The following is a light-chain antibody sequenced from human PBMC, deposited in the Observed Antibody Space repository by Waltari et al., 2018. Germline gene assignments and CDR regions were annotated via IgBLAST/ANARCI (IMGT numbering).Light chain of an antibody. J-gene: IGKJ2*01. V-gene: IGKV1-9*01. CDR3: QQLNSYPPYT. CDR1: QGISSY. Sequence: TITCRASQGISSYLAWYQQKPGKAPKLLIYAASTLQSGVPSRFSGSGSGTEFTLTISSLQPEDFATYYCQQLNSYPPYTFGQGTKLEIK. CDR2: AAS.